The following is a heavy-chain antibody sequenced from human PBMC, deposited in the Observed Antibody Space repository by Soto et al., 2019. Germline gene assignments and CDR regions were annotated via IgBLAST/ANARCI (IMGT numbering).Heavy chain of an antibody. Sequence: PGGSLRLSCAGSGFTLTRSAVSWVRQAPGKGLEWVSGISAGGGGTYYADSVKGRFTISRDNSKNTLFLQMDSLRPDDTAVYFCAREAIYYDASGFSLYYFDSWGQGGLVTVSS. V-gene: IGHV3-23*01. CDR1: GFTLTRSA. CDR3: AREAIYYDASGFSLYYFDS. J-gene: IGHJ4*02. D-gene: IGHD3-16*01. CDR2: ISAGGGGT.